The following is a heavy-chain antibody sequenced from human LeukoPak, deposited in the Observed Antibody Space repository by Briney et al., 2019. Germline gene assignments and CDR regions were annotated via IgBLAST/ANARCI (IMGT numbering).Heavy chain of an antibody. J-gene: IGHJ6*03. CDR1: GCTFISYW. Sequence: GESLKISCKGSGCTFISYWIGWVRQMPGKGLEWMGIIYPSDSDTRYSPSFQGQVTISVDKSITTAYLQWSSLKASDTAMYYCARIEGNYYYYMDVWGKGTTVTVSS. CDR3: ARIEGNYYYYMDV. CDR2: IYPSDSDT. V-gene: IGHV5-51*01.